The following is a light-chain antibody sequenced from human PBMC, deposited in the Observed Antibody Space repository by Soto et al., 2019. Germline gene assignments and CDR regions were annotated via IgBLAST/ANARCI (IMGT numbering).Light chain of an antibody. V-gene: IGKV1-39*01. J-gene: IGKJ1*01. CDR2: AAS. Sequence: DIQMTQSPSSLSASVGDRVTITCRASQSISTYLGWYQQKPGRAPKLLIYAASTLQSGVPLRFSGSGSGTEFTLTISRLQPDDFATYYCQQRYNVPWTFGQGTKGEIK. CDR1: QSISTY. CDR3: QQRYNVPWT.